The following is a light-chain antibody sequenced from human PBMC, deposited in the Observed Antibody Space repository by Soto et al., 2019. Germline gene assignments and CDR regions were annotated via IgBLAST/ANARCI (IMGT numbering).Light chain of an antibody. J-gene: IGLJ3*02. V-gene: IGLV1-44*01. Sequence: QSVLTQPPSASGAPGQRGTISCSGSSSNIGSNSVNWYQQLPGTAPKLLIYTNNHRPSGVPDRFSGSKSGTSASLAISGLQSEDEADYYCAAWDDSLDGWVFGGGTQLAVL. CDR2: TNN. CDR1: SSNIGSNS. CDR3: AAWDDSLDGWV.